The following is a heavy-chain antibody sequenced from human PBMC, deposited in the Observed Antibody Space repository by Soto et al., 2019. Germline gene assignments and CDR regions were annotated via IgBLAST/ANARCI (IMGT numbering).Heavy chain of an antibody. CDR2: ISSSSSYI. CDR1: GFTFSSYS. J-gene: IGHJ4*02. D-gene: IGHD2-15*01. Sequence: EVQLVESGGGLVKPGGSLRLSCAASGFTFSSYSMNWVRQAPGKGLEWVSSISSSSSYIYYADSVKGRFTISRDNAKNSLYLQMNSLRAEDTAVYYRAREGGVGYCSGGSCPFDYWGQGTLVTVSS. V-gene: IGHV3-21*01. CDR3: AREGGVGYCSGGSCPFDY.